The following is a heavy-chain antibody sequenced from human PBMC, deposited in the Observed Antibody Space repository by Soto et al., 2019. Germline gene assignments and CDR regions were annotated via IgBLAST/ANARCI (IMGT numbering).Heavy chain of an antibody. D-gene: IGHD2-2*01. CDR1: GYTFTSYG. CDR3: ARILGVVPAAMTPPYNWFDP. J-gene: IGHJ5*02. V-gene: IGHV1-18*01. Sequence: ASVKVSCKASGYTFTSYGISWVRQAPGQGLEWMGWISAYNGNTNYAQKLQSRVTMTTDTSTSTAYMELRSLRSDDTAVYYCARILGVVPAAMTPPYNWFDPWGQGTLVTVSS. CDR2: ISAYNGNT.